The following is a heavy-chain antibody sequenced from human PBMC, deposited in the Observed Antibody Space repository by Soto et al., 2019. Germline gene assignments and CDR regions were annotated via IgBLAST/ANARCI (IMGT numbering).Heavy chain of an antibody. D-gene: IGHD3-16*01. CDR2: IKPDGSEK. Sequence: EVQLVESGGGLVQPGGSLRLSCAASGFTFSSYWMVWVRQAPGKGLEWVANIKPDGSEKYYVDSVKGRFTISRDNARKSLYQQMNSLRAEDTAVYYCVRDAHRGGNFDYWGQGTLVTVSS. CDR3: VRDAHRGGNFDY. J-gene: IGHJ4*02. CDR1: GFTFSSYW. V-gene: IGHV3-7*04.